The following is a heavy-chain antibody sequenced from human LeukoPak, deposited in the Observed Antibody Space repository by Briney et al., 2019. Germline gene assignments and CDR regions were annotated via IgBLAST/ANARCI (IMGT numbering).Heavy chain of an antibody. CDR3: AKEGTASKSSDLDH. J-gene: IGHJ4*02. D-gene: IGHD1/OR15-1a*01. Sequence: GGSLRLSCAASGFIFTDYGMHWVRQAPGKGLEWLTFIRYDGSDKYYADSVKGRFTISRDNSKNTLYLQMNSLTSEDTAVYDCAKEGTASKSSDLDHWGQGILVTVSS. CDR2: IRYDGSDK. V-gene: IGHV3-30*02. CDR1: GFIFTDYG.